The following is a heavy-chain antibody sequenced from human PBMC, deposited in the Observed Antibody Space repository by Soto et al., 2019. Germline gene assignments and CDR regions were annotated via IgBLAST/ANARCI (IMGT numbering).Heavy chain of an antibody. V-gene: IGHV3-74*01. CDR2: INGDGSST. CDR1: GFTFSSYW. J-gene: IGHJ4*02. D-gene: IGHD5-12*01. CDR3: ASLVDTTPHDFDY. Sequence: EVQLVESGGGLVQPGGSLRLSCAASGFTFSSYWMHWVRQDPGKGLVWVSRINGDGSSTRYADSVKGRFTISRDNAKNTLYLQMNSLRAEDTAVYYCASLVDTTPHDFDYWGQGTLVTVSS.